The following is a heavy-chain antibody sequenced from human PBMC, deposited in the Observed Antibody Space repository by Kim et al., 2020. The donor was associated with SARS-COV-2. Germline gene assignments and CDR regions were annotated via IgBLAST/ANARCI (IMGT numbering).Heavy chain of an antibody. CDR3: ARVRQYQLLRPGDAFDI. J-gene: IGHJ3*02. V-gene: IGHV4-34*01. Sequence: SETLSLTCAVYGGSFSGYYWSWIRQPPGKGLEWIGEINHSGSTNYNPSLKSRVTISVDTSKNQFSLKLSSVTAADTAVYYCARVRQYQLLRPGDAFDIWGQGTMVTVSS. D-gene: IGHD2-2*01. CDR1: GGSFSGYY. CDR2: INHSGST.